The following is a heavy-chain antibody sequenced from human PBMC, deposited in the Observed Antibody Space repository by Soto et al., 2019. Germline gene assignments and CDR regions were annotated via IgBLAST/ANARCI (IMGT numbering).Heavy chain of an antibody. CDR2: ISSNGVNT. CDR1: GFTFSSFP. CDR3: ARANSGWYGPFDY. D-gene: IGHD6-19*01. J-gene: IGHJ4*02. Sequence: EVQLVESGGGLVQPGGSLRLSCAASGFTFSSFPMHWVRQAPGKGLEYVSAISSNGVNTYSANSVKGRFTISRDNSKNTLYLQMGSLRGEDMAVYYCARANSGWYGPFDYWGQGTLVTVSS. V-gene: IGHV3-64*01.